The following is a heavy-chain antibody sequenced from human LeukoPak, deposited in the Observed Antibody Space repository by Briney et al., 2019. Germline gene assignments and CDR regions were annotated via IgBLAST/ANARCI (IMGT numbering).Heavy chain of an antibody. CDR3: ARVGVYTAMVGDAFDI. J-gene: IGHJ3*02. D-gene: IGHD5-18*01. CDR2: IYTSGST. V-gene: IGHV4-4*07. Sequence: SETLSLTCTVSGGSISSYYWSWIRQPAGKGLEWIGRIYTSGSTNYNPSLKSRVTMSVDTSKNQFSLKLSSVTAADTAVYYCARVGVYTAMVGDAFDIWGQGTMVTVSS. CDR1: GGSISSYY.